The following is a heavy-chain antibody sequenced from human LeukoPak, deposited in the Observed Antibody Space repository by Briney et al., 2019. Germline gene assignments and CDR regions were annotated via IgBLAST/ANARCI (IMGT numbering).Heavy chain of an antibody. D-gene: IGHD2-2*01. J-gene: IGHJ4*02. CDR2: ISSHAAYI. CDR3: ARAAIRVDFFDS. Sequence: GGSLRLSCAASGFLFGGHAMVWVRQAPGKGLECVSSISSHAAYINYADSVKGRSTISRDNDKNSLFLDMKSLRVDDTAVYFCARAAIRVDFFDSWGQGTLVTVSS. CDR1: GFLFGGHA. V-gene: IGHV3-21*01.